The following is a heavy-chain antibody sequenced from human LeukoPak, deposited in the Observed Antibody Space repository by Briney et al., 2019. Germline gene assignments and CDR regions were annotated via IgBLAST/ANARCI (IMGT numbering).Heavy chain of an antibody. CDR3: ARDRNGVGFFDY. V-gene: IGHV3-30*14. J-gene: IGHJ4*02. CDR1: GFTFSNYA. D-gene: IGHD1-1*01. Sequence: GGSLRLSCAASGFTFSNYAMHWVRQAPGKGLEWVAVISYDGSDKYYADSVKGRFTISRDNSKNTLYLQMNSLRAEDTAVYYCARDRNGVGFFDYWGQGTLVTVSS. CDR2: ISYDGSDK.